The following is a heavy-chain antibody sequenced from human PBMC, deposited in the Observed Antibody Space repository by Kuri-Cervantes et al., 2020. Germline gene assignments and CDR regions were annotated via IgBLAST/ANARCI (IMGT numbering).Heavy chain of an antibody. V-gene: IGHV4-39*01. Sequence: SETLSLTCTVSGGSISSNNYYWGWIRQPPGKGLEWIGNIYYSGSTYYNPSLKSRVTISVDTSKNQFSLKLSSVTAADTAVYYCARHNSGWYGYFQHWGQGTLVTVSS. J-gene: IGHJ1*01. D-gene: IGHD6-19*01. CDR1: GGSISSNNYY. CDR3: ARHNSGWYGYFQH. CDR2: IYYSGST.